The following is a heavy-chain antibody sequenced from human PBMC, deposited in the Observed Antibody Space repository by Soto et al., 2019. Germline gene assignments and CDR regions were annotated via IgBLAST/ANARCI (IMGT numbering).Heavy chain of an antibody. CDR2: IHPSGDT. CDR1: GYKFTTYF. V-gene: IGHV1-46*01. J-gene: IGHJ1*01. Sequence: QVQLVQSGAEVKKPGASVKVACKASGYKFTTYFIHWVRQAPGQVLEWMGMIHPSGDTGYGQKFRGRVTMTIDTSTTTAYMELRNLTSADTAIYFSVRGYCTTTPCSGDFQHWGQGTLVTVSS. D-gene: IGHD2-8*01. CDR3: VRGYCTTTPCSGDFQH.